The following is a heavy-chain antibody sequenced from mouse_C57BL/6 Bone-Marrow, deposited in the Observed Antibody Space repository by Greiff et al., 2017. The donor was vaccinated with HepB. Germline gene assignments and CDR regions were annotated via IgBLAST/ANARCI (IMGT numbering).Heavy chain of an antibody. J-gene: IGHJ3*01. CDR3: SRYDYGVEWFAY. CDR2: IYPRSGNT. D-gene: IGHD2-4*01. Sequence: QVQLQQSGAELARPGASVKLSCKASGYTFTSYGISWVKQRTGQGLEWIGEIYPRSGNTYYNEKFKGKATLTADKSSSTAYMELRSLTSADSAVYLCSRYDYGVEWFAYWGQGTLVTVSA. V-gene: IGHV1-81*01. CDR1: GYTFTSYG.